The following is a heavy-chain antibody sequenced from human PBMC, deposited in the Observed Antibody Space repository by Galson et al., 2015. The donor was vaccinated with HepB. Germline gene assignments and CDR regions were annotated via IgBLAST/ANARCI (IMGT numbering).Heavy chain of an antibody. CDR3: ARGSSGWHAMDV. Sequence: SLRLSCAVSGFTFSSYCMHWVRQAPGTGLEWVSGICGDVSNTTYADSVKGRFTISRDNAKNTLYLQMNSLTVEDTAVYNCARGSSGWHAMDVWGQGPSV. V-gene: IGHV3-74*01. CDR1: GFTFSSYC. J-gene: IGHJ6*02. CDR2: ICGDVSNT. D-gene: IGHD6-19*01.